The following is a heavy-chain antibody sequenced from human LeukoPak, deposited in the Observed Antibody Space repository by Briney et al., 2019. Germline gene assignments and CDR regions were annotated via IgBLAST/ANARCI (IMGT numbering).Heavy chain of an antibody. Sequence: GGSLRFSCAASGFTFSSYAMHWVRQAPGKGLEWVAVISYDGSNKYYADSVKGRFTISRDNSKNTLYLQMNSLRAEDTAVYYCARDVGWFGENWFDPWGQGTLVTVSS. CDR3: ARDVGWFGENWFDP. J-gene: IGHJ5*02. CDR2: ISYDGSNK. V-gene: IGHV3-30*04. D-gene: IGHD3-10*01. CDR1: GFTFSSYA.